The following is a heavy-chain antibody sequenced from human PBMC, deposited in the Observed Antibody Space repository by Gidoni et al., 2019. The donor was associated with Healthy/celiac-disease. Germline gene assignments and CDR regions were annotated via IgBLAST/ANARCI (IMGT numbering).Heavy chain of an antibody. D-gene: IGHD6-6*01. CDR3: AKDGEYSSSSAGYALWGYFDY. J-gene: IGHJ4*02. V-gene: IGHV3-30*18. Sequence: QVQLVESGGGVVQPGRSLRLSCAASGFTFSSYGMHWVRQVPGKGLEWVAVISYDGSNKYYADSVKGRFTISRDNSKNTLYLQMNSLRAEDTAVYYCAKDGEYSSSSAGYALWGYFDYWGQGTLVTVSS. CDR1: GFTFSSYG. CDR2: ISYDGSNK.